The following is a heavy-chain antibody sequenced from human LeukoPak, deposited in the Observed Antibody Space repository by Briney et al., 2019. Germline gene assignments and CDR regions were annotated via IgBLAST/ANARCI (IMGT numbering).Heavy chain of an antibody. V-gene: IGHV3-7*01. D-gene: IGHD6-13*01. CDR3: ARVQGVDSNSWYYFDY. J-gene: IGHJ4*02. CDR1: GFTFSTYW. CDR2: MKQDGSEK. Sequence: PGGSLRLSCAASGFTFSTYWMTWVRQAPGKGLEWVANMKQDGSEKYYVDSVKGRFTISRDNAKNSLYLQTNSLRAEDTAVYYCARVQGVDSNSWYYFDYWGQGTLVTVSS.